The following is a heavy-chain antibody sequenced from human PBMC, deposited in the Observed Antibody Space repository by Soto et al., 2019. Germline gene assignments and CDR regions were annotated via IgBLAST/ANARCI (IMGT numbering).Heavy chain of an antibody. J-gene: IGHJ6*02. CDR1: GYTFISYG. CDR2: ISAYNDYT. V-gene: IGHV1-18*01. Sequence: QVQLVQSGAEVKKPGSSVKVSCKASGYTFISYGISWVRQAPGQGLEWMGWISAYNDYTNYAQKLQGRVTMTTDTSQRIGYLELRSLRSDDTAVYYWAREGYYSGSGSYSPPRYYGMDVWGQGTTVTVSS. D-gene: IGHD3-10*01. CDR3: AREGYYSGSGSYSPPRYYGMDV.